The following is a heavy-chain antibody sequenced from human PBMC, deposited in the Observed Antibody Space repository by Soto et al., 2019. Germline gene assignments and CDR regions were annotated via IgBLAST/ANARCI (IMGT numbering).Heavy chain of an antibody. J-gene: IGHJ4*02. CDR2: ISSSGNTI. D-gene: IGHD3-3*02. Sequence: PGGSLRLSCVVSGFIFSSYEMNWVRQAPGKGLEWISYISSSGNTIYYADSVKGRFTISRDNAKNSLYLQMNSLRDEDTAVYYCARSPFLECNWAQGTLVTVSS. CDR3: ARSPFLECN. CDR1: GFIFSSYE. V-gene: IGHV3-48*03.